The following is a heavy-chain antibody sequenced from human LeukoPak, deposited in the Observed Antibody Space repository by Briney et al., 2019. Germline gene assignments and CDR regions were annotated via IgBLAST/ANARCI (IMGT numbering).Heavy chain of an antibody. CDR2: ISGSGGST. V-gene: IGHV3-23*01. D-gene: IGHD2-2*01. CDR1: GFTFSSYA. Sequence: GGSLRLSCAASGFTFSSYAMSWVRQAPGKGLEWVSAISGSGGSTYYADSVKGRFTISRDNSKNTLYLQMNSLRAEDTAVYYCAKWVCSSTSCYGGSEGNTDYWGQGTLVTVSS. CDR3: AKWVCSSTSCYGGSEGNTDY. J-gene: IGHJ4*02.